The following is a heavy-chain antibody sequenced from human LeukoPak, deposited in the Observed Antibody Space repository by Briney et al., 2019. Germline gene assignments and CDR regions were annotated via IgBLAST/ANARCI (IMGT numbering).Heavy chain of an antibody. CDR3: AKDLTGCNSN. V-gene: IGHV3-7*05. CDR1: GFTFSREW. D-gene: IGHD6-13*01. CDR2: IKRDGSVK. J-gene: IGHJ4*02. Sequence: LSGGSLRLSCAASGFTFSREWMNWVRQAPGKGLEWVANIKRDGSVKNYVDSVKGRFTISRDNAKNSLYLQMNSLGAEDTAVYYCAKDLTGCNSNWGQGTLVTVSS.